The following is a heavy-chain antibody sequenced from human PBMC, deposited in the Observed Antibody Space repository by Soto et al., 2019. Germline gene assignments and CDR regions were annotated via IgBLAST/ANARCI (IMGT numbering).Heavy chain of an antibody. CDR1: GFTFSSYS. CDR3: ARDGRGMVATPDY. Sequence: GGSLRLSCAASGFTFSSYSMNWVRQAPGKGLEWVSSISSSSSYIYYADSVKGRFTISRDNAKNSLYLQMNSLRAEDTAVYYCARDGRGMVATPDYWGQGTLVTVSS. CDR2: ISSSSSYI. V-gene: IGHV3-21*01. J-gene: IGHJ4*02. D-gene: IGHD5-12*01.